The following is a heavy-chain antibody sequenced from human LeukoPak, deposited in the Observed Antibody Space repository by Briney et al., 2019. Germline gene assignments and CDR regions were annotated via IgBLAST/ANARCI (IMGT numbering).Heavy chain of an antibody. CDR1: GFTFNNYE. J-gene: IGHJ3*02. CDR3: ARDKGIAIRNPFDI. Sequence: SGGSLRLSCAASGFTFNNYEMNWVRQAPGKGLEWVSYISSSGSTIYSADSVKGRFTVSRDNAKNSLYLQMNSLRAEDTAVYYCARDKGIAIRNPFDIWGQGTMVTVSS. D-gene: IGHD6-13*01. CDR2: ISSSGSTI. V-gene: IGHV3-48*03.